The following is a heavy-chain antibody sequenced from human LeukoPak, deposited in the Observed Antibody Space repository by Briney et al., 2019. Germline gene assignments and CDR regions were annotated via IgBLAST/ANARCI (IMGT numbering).Heavy chain of an antibody. V-gene: IGHV3-11*04. CDR2: IDDSGSTI. Sequence: GGSLRLSCAASGFTFSDYYMTWIRQAPGKGLEWISNIDDSGSTIHYANSVTGRFTISRDNARNSLYLQMSSLRAEDTAVYYCAELGITMIGGVWGKGTTVTISS. J-gene: IGHJ6*04. CDR3: AELGITMIGGV. D-gene: IGHD3-10*02. CDR1: GFTFSDYY.